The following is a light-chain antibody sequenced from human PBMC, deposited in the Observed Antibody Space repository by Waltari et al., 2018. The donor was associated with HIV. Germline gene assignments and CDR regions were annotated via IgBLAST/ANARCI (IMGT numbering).Light chain of an antibody. CDR1: QGVNIK. V-gene: IGKV3-15*01. CDR3: QQYNNWPYT. Sequence: EILMTQSPDTLSVSPGETATLSCRASQGVNIKLAWYQQKPGQAPRLLIYSASTRATGIPARFSGSGSGTEFTLTITSLQSEDFTIYYCQQYNNWPYTFG. CDR2: SAS. J-gene: IGKJ2*01.